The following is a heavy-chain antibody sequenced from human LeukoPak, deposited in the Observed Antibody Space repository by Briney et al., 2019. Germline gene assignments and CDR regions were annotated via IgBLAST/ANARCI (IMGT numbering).Heavy chain of an antibody. CDR3: ARDRNEVGASLYFDY. D-gene: IGHD1-26*01. V-gene: IGHV3-7*01. Sequence: GGSLRLSCAASGFTFSSYWMSWVRQAPGKGLEWVANIKQDGSEKYYVDSVKGRFTISRDNAKNSLYLQMNSLRAEDTAVYYCARDRNEVGASLYFDYWGQGTLVTVSS. CDR1: GFTFSSYW. CDR2: IKQDGSEK. J-gene: IGHJ4*02.